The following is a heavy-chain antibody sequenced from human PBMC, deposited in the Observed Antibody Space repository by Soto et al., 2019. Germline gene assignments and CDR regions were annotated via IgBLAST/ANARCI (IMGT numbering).Heavy chain of an antibody. V-gene: IGHV2-70*11. D-gene: IGHD1-20*01. CDR1: GFSLSTNGMC. CDR3: ARTFRQRGITGTTFFDY. J-gene: IGHJ4*02. CDR2: IDWDDDT. Sequence: SGPTLVNPTQTLILTCTFSGFSLSTNGMCVSWIRQPPGKALEWLARIDWDDDTYYSTSLKTRLTISKDTSKNQVVLTMTNMDPVDTATYYCARTFRQRGITGTTFFDYWGQGTLVTVSS.